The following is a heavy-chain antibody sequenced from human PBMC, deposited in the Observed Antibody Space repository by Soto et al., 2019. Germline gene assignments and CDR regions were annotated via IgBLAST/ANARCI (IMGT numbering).Heavy chain of an antibody. CDR3: EYRTVTPSDGMAV. Sequence: SVKVSCKASGGTFSSYAISWVRQAPGQGLEWMGGIIPIFGTANYAQKFQGRVTITADESTSTAYMELSSLRSEDTAVYYCEYRTVTPSDGMAVWGQGTKVTVS. J-gene: IGHJ6*02. V-gene: IGHV1-69*13. CDR1: GGTFSSYA. D-gene: IGHD5-18*01. CDR2: IIPIFGTA.